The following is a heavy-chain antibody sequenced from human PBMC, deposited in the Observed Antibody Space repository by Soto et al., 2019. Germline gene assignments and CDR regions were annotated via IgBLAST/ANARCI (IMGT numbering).Heavy chain of an antibody. J-gene: IGHJ4*02. D-gene: IGHD3-10*01. CDR3: ARDQVVGVRGVILDY. CDR2: INPNSGGT. CDR1: GYTKTGYY. Sequence: ASVKVSCKTSGYTKTGYYIHWVRQAPGQGLEWMGWINPNSGGTNYAQNFQGWVTMTRDTSISTAYMELSRLTSDDTAVYYCARDQVVGVRGVILDYWGQGTLVTVSS. V-gene: IGHV1-2*04.